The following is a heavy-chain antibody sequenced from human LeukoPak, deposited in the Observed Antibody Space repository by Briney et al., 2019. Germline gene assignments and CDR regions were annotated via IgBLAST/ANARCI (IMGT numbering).Heavy chain of an antibody. J-gene: IGHJ4*02. CDR1: GGSISSGGYY. CDR2: IYYSGSA. V-gene: IGHV4-31*03. Sequence: SETLSLTCTVSGGSISSGGYYWSWIRQHPGKGLEWIGYIYYSGSAYYNPSLKSRVTISVDTSKNQFSLKLSSVTAADTAVYYCAGDSDPRGLFDYWGQGTLVTVSS. CDR3: AGDSDPRGLFDY.